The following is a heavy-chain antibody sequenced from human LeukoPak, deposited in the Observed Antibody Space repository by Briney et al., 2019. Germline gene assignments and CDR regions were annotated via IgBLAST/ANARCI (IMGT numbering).Heavy chain of an antibody. D-gene: IGHD6-13*01. J-gene: IGHJ6*02. CDR1: GFTFSSYA. CDR3: ATLPHMYGGSSTHYFYYGMDV. Sequence: GGSLRLSCAASGFTFSSYALSWVRQAPGKGLEWVSGISGSGGSTHYADSVKGRFTISRDNAKNSLYLQMNSLRAEDTAVYYCATLPHMYGGSSTHYFYYGMDVWGQGTTVTVSS. CDR2: ISGSGGST. V-gene: IGHV3-23*01.